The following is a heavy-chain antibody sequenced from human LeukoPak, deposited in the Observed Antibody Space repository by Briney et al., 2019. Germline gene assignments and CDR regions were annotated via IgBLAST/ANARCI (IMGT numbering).Heavy chain of an antibody. CDR3: ARGGAVATIPFDY. Sequence: GASVKVSCKASGYTFTSYDINWVRQATGQGLEWMGWMNPNSGNTGYAQKFQGRVTITRNTSISTAYMELSSLRSEDTAVYYYARGGAVATIPFDYWGQGTLVTVSS. V-gene: IGHV1-8*03. J-gene: IGHJ4*02. D-gene: IGHD5-12*01. CDR1: GYTFTSYD. CDR2: MNPNSGNT.